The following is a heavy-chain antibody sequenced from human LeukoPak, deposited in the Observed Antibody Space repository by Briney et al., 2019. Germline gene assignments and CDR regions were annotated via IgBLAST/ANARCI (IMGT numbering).Heavy chain of an antibody. V-gene: IGHV4-59*12. D-gene: IGHD2-2*01. CDR2: IYYSGST. CDR3: AREGVPAASYLDY. J-gene: IGHJ4*02. Sequence: SETLSLTCTVSGGSISSYYWSWIRQPPGKGLEWIGYIYYSGSTNYNPSLKSRVTISVDTSKNQFSLKLSSVTAADTAVYYCAREGVPAASYLDYWGQGTLVTVSS. CDR1: GGSISSYY.